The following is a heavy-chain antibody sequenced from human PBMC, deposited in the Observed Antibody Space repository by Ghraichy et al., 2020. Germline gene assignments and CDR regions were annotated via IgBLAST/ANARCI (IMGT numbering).Heavy chain of an antibody. Sequence: SETLSLTCTVSGGSISSSSYYWGWIRQPPGKGLEWIGSIYYSGSTYYNPSLKSRVTTSVDTSKNQFSLKLSSVTAADTAVYYCAREPRVVAATDWFDPWGQGTLVTVSS. CDR2: IYYSGST. D-gene: IGHD2-15*01. J-gene: IGHJ5*02. CDR3: AREPRVVAATDWFDP. CDR1: GGSISSSSYY. V-gene: IGHV4-39*02.